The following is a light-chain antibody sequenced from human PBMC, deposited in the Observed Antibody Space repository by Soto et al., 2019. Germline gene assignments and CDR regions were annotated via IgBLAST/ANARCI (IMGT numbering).Light chain of an antibody. CDR3: SSYTSSSTRV. Sequence: QSVLTQPAPVSGSPVQSITISCTGTSSDVGGYNYVSWYQQHPGKAPKLMIYDVSNRPSGVSNRFSGSKSGNTASLTISGLQAEDEADYYCSSYTSSSTRVFGTGTKVTVL. CDR2: DVS. J-gene: IGLJ1*01. V-gene: IGLV2-14*01. CDR1: SSDVGGYNY.